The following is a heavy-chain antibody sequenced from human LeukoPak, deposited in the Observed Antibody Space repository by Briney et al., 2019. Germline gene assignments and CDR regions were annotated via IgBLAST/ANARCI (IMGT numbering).Heavy chain of an antibody. V-gene: IGHV3-23*01. CDR3: AKESANWGYNWFDP. CDR1: GFTFSSYA. CDR2: ISGGGGST. J-gene: IGHJ5*02. Sequence: GPLRLSCAASGFTFSSYAMSWVPRAPGKELGWVLAISGGGGSTYSADSVKGRFTISRDNSKNTLYLQMNSLRAEDTAVYYCAKESANWGYNWFDPWGQGTLVTVSS. D-gene: IGHD7-27*01.